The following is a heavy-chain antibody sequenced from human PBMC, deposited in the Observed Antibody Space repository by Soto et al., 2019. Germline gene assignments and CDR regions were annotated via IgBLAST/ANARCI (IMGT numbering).Heavy chain of an antibody. V-gene: IGHV3-23*01. CDR2: ISGSGGST. D-gene: IGHD3-22*01. Sequence: GGSLRLSCAASGFTFSSDAMSWVRQAPGKGLEWVSAISGSGGSTYYADSVKGRFTISRDNSKNTLYLQMNSLRAEDTAVYYCATLWETYYYDSICCYRKLTDVFDFWTQGSMDTVSS. J-gene: IGHJ3*01. CDR3: ATLWETYYYDSICCYRKLTDVFDF. CDR1: GFTFSSDA.